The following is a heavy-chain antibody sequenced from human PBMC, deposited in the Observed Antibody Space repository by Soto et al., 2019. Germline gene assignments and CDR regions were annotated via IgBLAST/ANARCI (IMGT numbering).Heavy chain of an antibody. CDR3: ARGGYGDPATGLHT. V-gene: IGHV4-31*03. Sequence: QVQLQESRPGLVKPSQTLSLTCTVSGASISGDGYSWSWIRQQPGKGLQWIGYIYYSGSTYYTPSLKGRLTSSADRSKTHFSIGLTSATAADTAIYYCARGGYGDPATGLHTRVQRAVVTVFS. CDR2: IYYSGST. J-gene: IGHJ4*02. D-gene: IGHD3-10*01. CDR1: GASISGDGYS.